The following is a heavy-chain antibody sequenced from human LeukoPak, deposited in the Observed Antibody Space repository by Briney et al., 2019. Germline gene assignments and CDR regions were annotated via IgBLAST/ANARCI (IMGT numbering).Heavy chain of an antibody. V-gene: IGHV4-59*08. CDR2: IYHSRGT. D-gene: IGHD6-25*01. CDR1: GDSIRSYY. J-gene: IGHJ4*02. CDR3: ARAARDPLFDY. Sequence: SETLSLTCTVSGDSIRSYYWSWIRQPPGKGLEWIGYIYHSRGTMYNPSLKSRVTISVDTSKNQFSLKVASVTAADTAVYYCARAARDPLFDYWGQGTLVTVSS.